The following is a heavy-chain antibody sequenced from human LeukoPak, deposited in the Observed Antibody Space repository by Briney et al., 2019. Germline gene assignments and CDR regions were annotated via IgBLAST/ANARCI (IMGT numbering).Heavy chain of an antibody. V-gene: IGHV3-53*01. CDR3: ARGGSYLSAFDI. J-gene: IGHJ3*02. CDR1: GFTLSSNC. Sequence: GGSLRLSCAASGFTLSSNCMSWVRQAPGKGLEWVSIIYSGGSTFYTDSVKGRFTISRDNSKNTLYLQMNSLRAEGTAVYYCARGGSYLSAFDIWGQGTMVTVSS. D-gene: IGHD1-26*01. CDR2: IYSGGST.